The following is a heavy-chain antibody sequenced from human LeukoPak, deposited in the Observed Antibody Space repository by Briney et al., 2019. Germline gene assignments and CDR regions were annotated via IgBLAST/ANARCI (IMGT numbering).Heavy chain of an antibody. CDR1: GFNFNKYD. CDR2: ITGRSDKT. CDR3: AKGGWLDD. Sequence: GGSLRLSCAASGFNFNKYDMTWARQAPGKGLEWVSTITGRSDKTYYTDSVEGRFVTSRDNSKDTLYLQMNSLRAEDTALYYCAKGGWLDDLGQGALVTVSS. D-gene: IGHD6-19*01. V-gene: IGHV3-23*01. J-gene: IGHJ4*02.